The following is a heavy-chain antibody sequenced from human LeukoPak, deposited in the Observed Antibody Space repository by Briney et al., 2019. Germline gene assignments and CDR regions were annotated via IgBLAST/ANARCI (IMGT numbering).Heavy chain of an antibody. J-gene: IGHJ4*02. CDR1: GFTFDDYA. V-gene: IGHV3-43*02. CDR3: AKVIGAYSFAAEY. D-gene: IGHD5-18*01. Sequence: PGGSLRLSCAASGFTFDDYAMHWVRQGPGKGLEWVSLISGDGGITYYADSVKGRFTISRDNSKNSLYLQMNSLRTEETALYYCAKVIGAYSFAAEYWGQGTLVTVSS. CDR2: ISGDGGIT.